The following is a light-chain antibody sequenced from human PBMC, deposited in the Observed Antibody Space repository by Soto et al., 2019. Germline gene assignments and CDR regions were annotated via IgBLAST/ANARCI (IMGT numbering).Light chain of an antibody. V-gene: IGLV7-43*01. CDR1: TGAVTSGYY. J-gene: IGLJ1*01. CDR3: LLYYGGAQRV. Sequence: QAVVTQEPSLTVSPGGTVTLTCASSTGAVTSGYYPNWFQQKPGQAPGALIYSTSNKHSWTPARFSGSLLGGKAALTLSGVQPEDEADYYCLLYYGGAQRVFGTGTKVTVL. CDR2: STS.